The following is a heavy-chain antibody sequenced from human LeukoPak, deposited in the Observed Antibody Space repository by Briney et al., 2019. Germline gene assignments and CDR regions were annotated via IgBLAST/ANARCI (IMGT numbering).Heavy chain of an antibody. D-gene: IGHD3-3*01. CDR3: ASLYNDFWSGYYAGFDP. Sequence: SETLSLTCSVSGVSISSSSYYWGWIRQPPGKGLEWIGSIYYGGSTYYNPSLKSRVTISVDTSKNQFSLKLSSVTAADTAVYYCASLYNDFWSGYYAGFDPWGQGTLVTVSS. CDR1: GVSISSSSYY. CDR2: IYYGGST. J-gene: IGHJ5*02. V-gene: IGHV4-39*01.